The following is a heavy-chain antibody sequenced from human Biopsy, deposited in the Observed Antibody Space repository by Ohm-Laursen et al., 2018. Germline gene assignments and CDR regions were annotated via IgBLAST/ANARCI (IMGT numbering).Heavy chain of an antibody. J-gene: IGHJ5*02. CDR2: IFYSGII. V-gene: IGHV4-39*01. Sequence: GTLSLTCTVSGGSVSSNTNYWAWIRQPPGKGLEWIGSIFYSGIIYYNPSLKSRVSISVDTSKNQFSLNLNSVTAAGTAVYYCARHPTGFWFDPWGQGTLVIVSS. D-gene: IGHD2-15*01. CDR3: ARHPTGFWFDP. CDR1: GGSVSSNTNY.